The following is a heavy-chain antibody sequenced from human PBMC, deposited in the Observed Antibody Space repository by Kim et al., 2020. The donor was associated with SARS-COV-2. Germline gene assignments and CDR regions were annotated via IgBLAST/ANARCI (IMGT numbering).Heavy chain of an antibody. CDR1: GFTFSSYA. CDR3: AKDLYCGGDCYRGNY. V-gene: IGHV3-23*01. CDR2: ISGSGGST. D-gene: IGHD2-21*02. Sequence: GGSLRLSCAASGFTFSSYAMSWVRQAPGKGLEWVSAISGSGGSTYYADSVKGRFTISRDNSKNTLYLQMNSLRAEDTAVYYCAKDLYCGGDCYRGNYWGQGTLVTVSS. J-gene: IGHJ4*02.